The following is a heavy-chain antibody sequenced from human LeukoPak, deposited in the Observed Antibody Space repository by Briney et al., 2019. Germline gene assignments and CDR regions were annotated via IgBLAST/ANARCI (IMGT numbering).Heavy chain of an antibody. CDR2: IYYSGST. Sequence: PSQTLSLTCTVSGGSISSYYWSWIRQPPGKGLEWIGYIYYSGSTNYNPSLKSRVTISVKTSKNQFSLKLRSVTAADTAVYYCARVTGYTIEDYFDYWGQGTLVTVSS. V-gene: IGHV4-59*01. J-gene: IGHJ4*02. D-gene: IGHD3-9*01. CDR3: ARVTGYTIEDYFDY. CDR1: GGSISSYY.